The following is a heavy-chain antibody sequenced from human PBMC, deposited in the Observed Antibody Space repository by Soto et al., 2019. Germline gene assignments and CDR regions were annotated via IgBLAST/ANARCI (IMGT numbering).Heavy chain of an antibody. Sequence: QVQLVQSGAEVKKPGASVKVSCKASGYTFTSYGISWVRQAPGRGLEWMGWISAYNGNTNYAKKLRGRVTMTTDTSTSTAYMELSSLRSDDTAVYYCARSRFGVGTAILAYWGQGTLVTVSS. D-gene: IGHD2-21*02. CDR3: ARSRFGVGTAILAY. V-gene: IGHV1-18*01. CDR1: GYTFTSYG. J-gene: IGHJ4*02. CDR2: ISAYNGNT.